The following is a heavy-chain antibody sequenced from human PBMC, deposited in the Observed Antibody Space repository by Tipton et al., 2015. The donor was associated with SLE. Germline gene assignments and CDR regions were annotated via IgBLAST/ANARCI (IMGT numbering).Heavy chain of an antibody. V-gene: IGHV1-18*01. CDR2: ISAYNGNT. Sequence: QLVQSGAEVKKPGSSVKVSCKASGGTFSSYAISWVRQAPGQGLEWMGWISAYNGNTNYAQKLQGRVTMTTDTSTSTAYMELRSLRSEDSAVYYCAERGGVDVFLCGYAFAIWGQGTMVPVSS. J-gene: IGHJ3*02. D-gene: IGHD3-3*01. CDR3: AERGGVDVFLCGYAFAI. CDR1: GGTFSSYA.